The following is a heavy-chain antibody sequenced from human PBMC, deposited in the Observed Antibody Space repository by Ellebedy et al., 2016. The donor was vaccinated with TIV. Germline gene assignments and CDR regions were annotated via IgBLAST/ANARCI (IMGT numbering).Heavy chain of an antibody. J-gene: IGHJ4*02. CDR1: GFSFSDYN. D-gene: IGHD4-23*01. V-gene: IGHV3-48*02. Sequence: GESLKIPXAASGFSFSDYNMNWVRQAPGKGLEWVSYISSSSSTIYYADSVKGRFTISRDNAKNSLYLQMNSLRDEDTAVYYCARGRATVVTDFDYWGQGTLVTVSS. CDR2: ISSSSSTI. CDR3: ARGRATVVTDFDY.